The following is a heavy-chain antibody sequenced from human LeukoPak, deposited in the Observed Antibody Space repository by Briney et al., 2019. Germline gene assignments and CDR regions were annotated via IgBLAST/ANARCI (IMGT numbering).Heavy chain of an antibody. V-gene: IGHV1-69*05. D-gene: IGHD2-2*01. CDR3: ARGYMVVVPAARVGYMDV. J-gene: IGHJ6*03. CDR2: IIPIFGTA. Sequence: SVKVSCKASGGTFSSYAISWVRQAPGQGLEWMGGIIPIFGTANYAQKFQGRVTITTDESTSTAYMELSSLRSEDTAVYYCARGYMVVVPAARVGYMDVWGKGTTVTVSS. CDR1: GGTFSSYA.